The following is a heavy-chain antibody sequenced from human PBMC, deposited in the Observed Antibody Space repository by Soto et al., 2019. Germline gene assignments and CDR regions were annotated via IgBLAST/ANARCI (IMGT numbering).Heavy chain of an antibody. V-gene: IGHV3-21*01. CDR1: GFTFSSYS. CDR2: ISSSSSFI. J-gene: IGHJ4*02. Sequence: EVQLVESGGGLVKPGGSLRLSCAASGFTFSSYSMNWVRQAPGKGLEWVSSISSSSSFIYYADSLKGRFTISRDNAKNSLYLQMNSVSAQDTPVYYCAGNPYFYDTSGYYYLGQGTLVTVSS. D-gene: IGHD3-22*01. CDR3: AGNPYFYDTSGYYY.